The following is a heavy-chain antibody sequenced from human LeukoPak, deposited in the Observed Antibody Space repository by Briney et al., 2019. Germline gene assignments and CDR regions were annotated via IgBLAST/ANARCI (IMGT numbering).Heavy chain of an antibody. D-gene: IGHD3-10*01. Sequence: PSETLSLTCTVSGGSISSGDYYWSWIRQPPGKGLEWIGYIYYSGSTYYNPSLKSRVTISVDTSKNQFSLKLSSVTAADTAVYYCARVNGSGSYSDYWGQGTLVTVSS. V-gene: IGHV4-30-4*01. CDR2: IYYSGST. CDR3: ARVNGSGSYSDY. J-gene: IGHJ4*02. CDR1: GGSISSGDYY.